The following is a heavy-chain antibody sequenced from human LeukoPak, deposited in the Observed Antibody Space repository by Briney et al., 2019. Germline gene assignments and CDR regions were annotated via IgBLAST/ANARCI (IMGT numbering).Heavy chain of an antibody. CDR2: IIPIFGTA. Sequence: GASVKASCXASGGTFSSYAISWVRPARGQGLEWMGRIIPIFGTANYAQKFQGRVTITTDESTSTAYMELSSLRSEVTAVYYCAGDFPDYWGQGTLVTVSS. V-gene: IGHV1-69*05. J-gene: IGHJ4*02. CDR1: GGTFSSYA. CDR3: AGDFPDY.